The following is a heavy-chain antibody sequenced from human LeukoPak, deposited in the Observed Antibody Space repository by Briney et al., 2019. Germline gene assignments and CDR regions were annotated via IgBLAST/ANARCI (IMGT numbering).Heavy chain of an antibody. J-gene: IGHJ6*02. CDR1: GFIFSTYA. CDR3: AKGGAYYHYGMDV. CDR2: ISETGGST. D-gene: IGHD3-16*01. V-gene: IGHV3-23*01. Sequence: GGSLRLSCAASGFIFSTYAMSWVRQAPGKGLEWVSAISETGGSTFYADSVRGRFSISRDNSRDTVYLQMNSLRAEDAAVYYCAKGGAYYHYGMDVWGQGTTVTVSS.